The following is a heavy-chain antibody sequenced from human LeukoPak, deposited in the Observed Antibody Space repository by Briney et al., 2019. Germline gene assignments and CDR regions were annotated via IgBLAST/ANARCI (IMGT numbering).Heavy chain of an antibody. J-gene: IGHJ4*02. CDR1: GFTLSSYW. D-gene: IGHD3-10*01. CDR3: TRDITLTRGGRSDY. V-gene: IGHV3-74*01. Sequence: GGSLRLSCAASGFTLSSYWIYWVRQAPGKGLVWVSRINNDGTTTNFAGSVKGRFTISRDNAKNTVYLQMNSLRAEDTAVYYCTRDITLTRGGRSDYWGQGTLVTVSS. CDR2: INNDGTTT.